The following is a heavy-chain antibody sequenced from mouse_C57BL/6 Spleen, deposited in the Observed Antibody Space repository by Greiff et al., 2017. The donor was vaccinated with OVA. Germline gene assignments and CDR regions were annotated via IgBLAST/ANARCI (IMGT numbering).Heavy chain of an antibody. V-gene: IGHV1-66*01. CDR2: IYPGSGNT. J-gene: IGHJ2*01. CDR3: ASYYTNYEDYFDY. Sequence: VQLQQSGPELVKPGASVKISCKASGYSFTSYYIHWVKQRPGQGLEWIGWIYPGSGNTKYNEKFKGKATLTADTSSSTAYMQLSSLTSEDSAVYYCASYYTNYEDYFDYWGQGTTLTVSS. D-gene: IGHD2-5*01. CDR1: GYSFTSYY.